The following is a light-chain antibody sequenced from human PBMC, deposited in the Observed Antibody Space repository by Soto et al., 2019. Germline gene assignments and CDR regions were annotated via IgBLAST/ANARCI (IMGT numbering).Light chain of an antibody. V-gene: IGLV2-11*01. CDR2: DVS. J-gene: IGLJ2*01. CDR1: SSDVGGYNY. CDR3: CSYAGSWI. Sequence: QSVLTQPRSVSGSPGQSVTISCTGTSSDVGGYNYVSWYQQHPGKAPKHMIYDVSKRPSGVPDRFSGSKSGHTASLTISGLQAEDEADYYCCSYAGSWIFGGGTKLTVL.